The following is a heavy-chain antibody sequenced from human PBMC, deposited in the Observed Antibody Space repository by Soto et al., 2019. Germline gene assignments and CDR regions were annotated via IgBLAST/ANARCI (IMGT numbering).Heavy chain of an antibody. Sequence: QVQLVQSGAEVKKPGASVKVSCKASGYTFTNYDINWVRQAPGQGLEWMGWMDPNSGNTDNAQKFQGRVTITRNTSISTAYLELSSLSSEDTAVYYCARGRGWRDYWGQGTLVTVSS. CDR3: ARGRGWRDY. D-gene: IGHD6-19*01. J-gene: IGHJ4*02. CDR2: MDPNSGNT. CDR1: GYTFTNYD. V-gene: IGHV1-8*01.